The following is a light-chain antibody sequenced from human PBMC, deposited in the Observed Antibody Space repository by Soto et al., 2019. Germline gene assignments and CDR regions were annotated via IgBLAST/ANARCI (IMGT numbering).Light chain of an antibody. J-gene: IGLJ2*01. CDR3: SSYASSNAQL. CDR2: DVS. V-gene: IGLV2-14*03. Sequence: QSVLTQPAFVSGTPGQSITVSYIGTSSDIGRYNYVSWYQQHPGRAPKLIIRDVSSRPSGVPTRFSGSKSGNSASLTISGLQVEDEAYYFCSSYASSNAQLFGGGTKVTVL. CDR1: SSDIGRYNY.